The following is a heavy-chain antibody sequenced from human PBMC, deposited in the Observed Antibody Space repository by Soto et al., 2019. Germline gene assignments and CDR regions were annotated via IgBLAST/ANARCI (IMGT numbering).Heavy chain of an antibody. Sequence: QVQLVQSGAEEKKPGTSVKVSCKASGYTFTSYAMHWVRQAPGQRLEWMGWINAGNGNTKYSQKFQGRVTITRDTSASTAYMQLSSLRSEDTAVYYCARVGGWYVPDYWGQGTLVTVSS. V-gene: IGHV1-3*05. D-gene: IGHD6-19*01. J-gene: IGHJ4*02. CDR2: INAGNGNT. CDR3: ARVGGWYVPDY. CDR1: GYTFTSYA.